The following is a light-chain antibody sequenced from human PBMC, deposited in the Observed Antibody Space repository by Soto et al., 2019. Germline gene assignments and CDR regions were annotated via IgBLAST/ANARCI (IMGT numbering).Light chain of an antibody. V-gene: IGKV3-20*01. CDR2: DAI. CDR3: QQYGTSPFT. Sequence: EIVMTRSPATLCVSPGERATLSCRASQSVSSNLAWCRQKPGQAPMLLIDDAILRAPGVPDRSSGPGSGTTFXLVISRLEPEDFAVYYCQQYGTSPFTFGQGPKL. J-gene: IGKJ2*01. CDR1: QSVSSN.